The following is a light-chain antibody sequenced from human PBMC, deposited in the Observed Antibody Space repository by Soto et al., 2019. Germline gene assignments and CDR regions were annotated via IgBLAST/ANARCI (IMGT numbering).Light chain of an antibody. V-gene: IGKV3-20*01. J-gene: IGKJ5*01. CDR3: QQYGSPPVS. Sequence: EIVLTQSPGTLSLSPGERATLSCRASQSVRSSYLAWYQKKPGQAPRLLISGASSRATGIPDRFSGSGSGTAFTLTISRLEPEDFAVYYCQQYGSPPVSFGQGTRLEIK. CDR1: QSVRSSY. CDR2: GAS.